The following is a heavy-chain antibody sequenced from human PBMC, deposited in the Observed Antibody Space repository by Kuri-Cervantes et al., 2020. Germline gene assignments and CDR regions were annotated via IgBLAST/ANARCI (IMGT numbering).Heavy chain of an antibody. CDR1: GLTFSSYG. Sequence: GESLKISCAASGLTFSSYGIHWVRQAPGKGLKWVAVISFDGNKNYYADSVKGRFTISRDHAKNTLYLQMNSLRAEDTAVYYCAKALTGATNAFDIWGQGMMVTVSS. D-gene: IGHD1-20*01. V-gene: IGHV3-30*18. CDR3: AKALTGATNAFDI. CDR2: ISFDGNKN. J-gene: IGHJ3*02.